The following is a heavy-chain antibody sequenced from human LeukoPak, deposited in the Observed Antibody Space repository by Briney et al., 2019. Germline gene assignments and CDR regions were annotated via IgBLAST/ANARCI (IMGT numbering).Heavy chain of an antibody. CDR3: ARMDIVATSFDY. D-gene: IGHD5-12*01. V-gene: IGHV3-11*01. J-gene: IGHJ4*02. CDR1: GFTFSDYY. CDR2: ISSSGSTI. Sequence: GGSLRLSCAASGFTFSDYYMSWIRQAPGKGLEWVSYISSSGSTIYYADSVKGRFTISRDNAKNSLYPQMNSLRAEDTAVYYCARMDIVATSFDYWGQGTLVTVSS.